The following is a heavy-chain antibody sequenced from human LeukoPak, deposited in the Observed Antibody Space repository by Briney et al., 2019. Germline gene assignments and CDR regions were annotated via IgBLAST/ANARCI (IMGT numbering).Heavy chain of an antibody. Sequence: ASVKVSCKASGYTFTGYYMHWVRQAPGQGLEWMGWINPNSGGTNYAQKFQGRVTMTRDTSISTAYMELSSLRSEDTAVYYCARRGYSGYDLGYWGQGTLVTVSS. D-gene: IGHD5-12*01. V-gene: IGHV1-2*02. CDR2: INPNSGGT. CDR1: GYTFTGYY. CDR3: ARRGYSGYDLGY. J-gene: IGHJ4*02.